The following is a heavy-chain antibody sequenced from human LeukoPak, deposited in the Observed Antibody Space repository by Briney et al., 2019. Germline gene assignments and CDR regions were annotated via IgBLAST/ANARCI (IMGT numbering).Heavy chain of an antibody. J-gene: IGHJ4*02. Sequence: ASVKVSCRASGYTLTGYYMHWVRQAPGQGLEWMGWINPNSGGTNYAQKFQGRVTMTRDTSISTAYMELSRLRSDDTAVYYCAREPPRYRGPFDYWGQGTLVTVSS. CDR1: GYTLTGYY. CDR3: AREPPRYRGPFDY. CDR2: INPNSGGT. V-gene: IGHV1-2*02. D-gene: IGHD1-26*01.